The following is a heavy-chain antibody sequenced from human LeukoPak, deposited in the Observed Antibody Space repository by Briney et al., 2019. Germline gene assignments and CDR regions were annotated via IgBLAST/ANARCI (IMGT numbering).Heavy chain of an antibody. CDR2: INPNSGGT. D-gene: IGHD3-22*01. J-gene: IGHJ4*02. CDR3: ASGYYYDSSGGLI. Sequence: ASVKLSCKASGYTFTGYYMHWVRQAPGQGLEWMGWINPNSGGTNYAQKFQGRVTMTRDTSISTAYLQWSSLKASDTAMYYCASGYYYDSSGGLIWGQGTLVTVSS. CDR1: GYTFTGYY. V-gene: IGHV1-2*02.